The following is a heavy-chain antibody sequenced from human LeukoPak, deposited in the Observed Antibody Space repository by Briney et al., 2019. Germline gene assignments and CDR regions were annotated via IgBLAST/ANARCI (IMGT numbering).Heavy chain of an antibody. J-gene: IGHJ3*02. CDR1: GFTFSSYG. Sequence: GGSLRLSCAASGFTFSSYGMHWVRQAPGKGLEWVAVIWYDGSNKYYADSVKGRFTISRDNSKNTLYLQMNSLRAEDTAVYYCAREMGCSSTSCFLDAFDIWGQGTMVTVSS. V-gene: IGHV3-33*01. CDR3: AREMGCSSTSCFLDAFDI. D-gene: IGHD2-2*01. CDR2: IWYDGSNK.